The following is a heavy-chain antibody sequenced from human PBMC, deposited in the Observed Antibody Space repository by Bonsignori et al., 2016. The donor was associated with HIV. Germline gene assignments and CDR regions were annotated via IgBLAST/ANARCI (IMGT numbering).Heavy chain of an antibody. V-gene: IGHV1-2*06. J-gene: IGHJ6*03. CDR1: GYTFIGYH. D-gene: IGHD3-3*02. CDR3: AKNARGHYYYYM. CDR2: INPNSGAT. Sequence: QVQLVQSGAEMKKPGASVKVSCKTSGYTFIGYHIHWVRQAPGQGLEWMGRINPNSGATDYAQRFQGRVTMTRDTSINIAYMELSSLRFDDTAIYYCAKNARGHYYYYM.